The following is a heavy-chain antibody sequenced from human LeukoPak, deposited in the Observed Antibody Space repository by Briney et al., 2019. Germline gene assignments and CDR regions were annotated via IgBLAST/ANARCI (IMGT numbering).Heavy chain of an antibody. J-gene: IGHJ4*02. CDR2: INHSGYT. CDR3: TRAVAGHPD. Sequence: PSETLSLTCAVSGVAFSNYYWSWVRRSPRQGLEWIGEINHSGYTNYNPSLKSRVTMSIDTSKNQFSLLLTSVTAADAGVYYCTRAVAGHPDWGQGTLVTVSS. V-gene: IGHV4-34*01. CDR1: GVAFSNYY. D-gene: IGHD6-19*01.